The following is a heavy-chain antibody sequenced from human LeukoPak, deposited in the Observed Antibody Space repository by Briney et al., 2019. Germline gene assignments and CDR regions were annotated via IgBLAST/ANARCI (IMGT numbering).Heavy chain of an antibody. CDR2: ITGNGVTT. Sequence: PGGSLRLSSAASGFPFSSSAMGWVRHTPGNGLEWVSSITGNGVTTYYADSVKGRFTISRDNSKNILFLQMNSLGAEDSASYFCAKERRRVDTIMITFYYFDSWGQGTPVTVSS. J-gene: IGHJ4*02. V-gene: IGHV3-23*01. CDR3: AKERRRVDTIMITFYYFDS. D-gene: IGHD3-16*01. CDR1: GFPFSSSA.